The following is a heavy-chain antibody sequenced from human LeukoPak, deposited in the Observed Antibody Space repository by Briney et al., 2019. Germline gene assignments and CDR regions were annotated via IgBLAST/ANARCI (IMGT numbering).Heavy chain of an antibody. CDR2: ISGSGGTT. J-gene: IGHJ4*02. Sequence: LPGGSLRLSCAASGFTFSSYAMSWVRQAPGKGPEWVSSISGSGGTTYYAESVKGRFTISRDNSKNTLYLQMNSLRAEETAVYYCAKGLSSGWNLKGSDYWGQGTLVIVSS. CDR1: GFTFSSYA. CDR3: AKGLSSGWNLKGSDY. V-gene: IGHV3-23*01. D-gene: IGHD6-19*01.